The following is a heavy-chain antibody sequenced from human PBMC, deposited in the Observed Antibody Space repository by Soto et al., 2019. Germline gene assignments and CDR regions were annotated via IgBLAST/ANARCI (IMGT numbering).Heavy chain of an antibody. J-gene: IGHJ4*02. CDR1: RFTFTSYA. D-gene: IGHD6-19*01. CDR2: XRGSGGRT. V-gene: IGHV3-23*01. CDR3: AKVYSIGWYSDY. Sequence: PXXSLRLSCAASRFTFTSYAMSWVRQAPGKGLEWVSAXRGSGGRTYYAESVKGXXNISRDNXXNTMYLQMNSLRAEDTAVYYCAKVYSIGWYSDYWGQGTLVTVSS.